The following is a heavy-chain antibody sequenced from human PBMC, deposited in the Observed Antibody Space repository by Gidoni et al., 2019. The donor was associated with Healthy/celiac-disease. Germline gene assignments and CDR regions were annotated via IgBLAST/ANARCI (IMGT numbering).Heavy chain of an antibody. CDR3: ASPVAGYWYFDL. D-gene: IGHD6-19*01. J-gene: IGHJ2*01. V-gene: IGHV1-69*01. CDR1: GGTSSSYA. Sequence: QVQLVQTGAEEKKPGSSVKVSRTAPGGTSSSYAISWVRQAPGQGLEWMGGIIHIFGTANYAQKFQGRVTITADESTSTAYMELSSLRSEDMAVYYCASPVAGYWYFDLWGRGTLVTVSS. CDR2: IIHIFGTA.